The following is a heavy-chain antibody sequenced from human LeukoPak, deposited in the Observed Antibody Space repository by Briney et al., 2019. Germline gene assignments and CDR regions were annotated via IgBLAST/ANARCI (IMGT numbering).Heavy chain of an antibody. CDR3: ARDYGWELSPYYFDY. Sequence: GASVKVSCKASGYTFTSYAMHWVRQAPGQRLEWMGWINAGNGNTKYSQKFQGRVTITRDTSASTAYMELSSLRSEDTAVYYCARDYGWELSPYYFDYWGQGTLVTVSS. D-gene: IGHD1-26*01. CDR2: INAGNGNT. CDR1: GYTFTSYA. J-gene: IGHJ4*02. V-gene: IGHV1-3*01.